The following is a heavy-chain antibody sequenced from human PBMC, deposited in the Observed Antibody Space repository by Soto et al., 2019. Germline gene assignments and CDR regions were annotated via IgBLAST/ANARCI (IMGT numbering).Heavy chain of an antibody. CDR3: ARRNRYCSSTSCYTMYNWFDP. Sequence: AASVKVSCKASGYTFTSYGISWVRQAPGQGLEWMGWISAYNGNTNYAQKLQGRVTMTTDTSTSTAYMELRSLRSDDTAVYYCARRNRYCSSTSCYTMYNWFDPWGQGTLVTVSS. CDR2: ISAYNGNT. D-gene: IGHD2-2*02. J-gene: IGHJ5*02. V-gene: IGHV1-18*01. CDR1: GYTFTSYG.